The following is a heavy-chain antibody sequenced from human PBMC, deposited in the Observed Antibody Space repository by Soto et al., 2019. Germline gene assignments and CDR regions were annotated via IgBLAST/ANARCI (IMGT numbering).Heavy chain of an antibody. J-gene: IGHJ6*02. V-gene: IGHV1-3*01. D-gene: IGHD2-2*01. CDR3: ARDLTIKGYCSSTSCYYYYGMDV. CDR2: INAGNGNT. CDR1: GYTFTSYA. Sequence: ASVKVSCKASGYTFTSYAMHWVRQAPGQRLEWMGWINAGNGNTKYSQKFQGRVTITRDTSASTAYMELSSLRSEDTAVYYCARDLTIKGYCSSTSCYYYYGMDVWGQGTTVTVSS.